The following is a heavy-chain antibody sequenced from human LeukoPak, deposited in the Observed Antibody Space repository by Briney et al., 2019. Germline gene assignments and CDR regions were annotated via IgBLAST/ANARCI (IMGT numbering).Heavy chain of an antibody. CDR2: IYYSGST. V-gene: IGHV4-59*01. D-gene: IGHD3-10*01. J-gene: IGHJ5*02. CDR3: ARDRVTMVRGVPRYFNWFDP. Sequence: SETLSLTCTVSGGSISSYYWSWIRQPPGKGLEWIGDIYYSGSTNYNPSLKSRVTISVDTSKNQFSLKLSSVTAADTAVYYCARDRVTMVRGVPRYFNWFDPWGQGTLVTVSS. CDR1: GGSISSYY.